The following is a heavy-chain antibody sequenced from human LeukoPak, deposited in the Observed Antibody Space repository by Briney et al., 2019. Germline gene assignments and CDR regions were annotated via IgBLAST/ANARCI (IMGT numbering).Heavy chain of an antibody. Sequence: SQTLSLTCTVSGGSISSGDYYWSWIRQPPGKGLEWIGYIYYSGSTNYNPSLKSRVTISVDTSKNQFSLKLSSVTAADTAVYYCARADYYDSSGPDFDYWGQGTLVTVSS. CDR1: GGSISSGDYY. CDR3: ARADYYDSSGPDFDY. D-gene: IGHD3-22*01. CDR2: IYYSGST. V-gene: IGHV4-30-4*01. J-gene: IGHJ4*02.